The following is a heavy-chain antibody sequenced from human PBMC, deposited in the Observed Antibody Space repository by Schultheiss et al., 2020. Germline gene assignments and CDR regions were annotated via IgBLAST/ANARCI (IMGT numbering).Heavy chain of an antibody. D-gene: IGHD6-19*01. CDR1: GGTFSSYA. Sequence: SVKVSCKASGGTFSSYAISWVRQAPGQGLEWMGGIIPIFGTANYAQKFQGRVTITADESTSTAYMELSSLRSEDTAVYYCARGGRRIAVNWFDPWGQGTLVTVAS. CDR2: IIPIFGTA. V-gene: IGHV1-69*01. CDR3: ARGGRRIAVNWFDP. J-gene: IGHJ5*02.